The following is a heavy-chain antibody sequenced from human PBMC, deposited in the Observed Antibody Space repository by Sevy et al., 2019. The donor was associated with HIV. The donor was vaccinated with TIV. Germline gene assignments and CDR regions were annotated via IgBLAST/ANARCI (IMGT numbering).Heavy chain of an antibody. CDR1: GYTLSELS. J-gene: IGHJ4*02. CDR3: ATTKDYYDSSGSPFDY. Sequence: ASVKVSCMVSGYTLSELSMHWVRQAPGKGLEWMGSFDPEDDETIYAQKFQGRVTMTEDTSTDAAYMELNNLRSEDTAVYYCATTKDYYDSSGSPFDYWGQRTLVTVSS. CDR2: FDPEDDET. D-gene: IGHD3-22*01. V-gene: IGHV1-24*01.